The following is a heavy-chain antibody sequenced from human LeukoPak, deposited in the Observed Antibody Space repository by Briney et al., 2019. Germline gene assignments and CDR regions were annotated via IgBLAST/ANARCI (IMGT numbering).Heavy chain of an antibody. V-gene: IGHV4-31*03. CDR2: IYYSGST. Sequence: SETLSLTCTVSGGSISSGGYYWSWIRQHPGKGLEWIGYIYYSGSTYYNPSLKSRVTISVDTSKNQFSLKLSSVTAADTAVYYCARDKLVRGRPNNNWFDPWGQGTLVTVSS. J-gene: IGHJ5*02. CDR3: ARDKLVRGRPNNNWFDP. D-gene: IGHD3-10*01. CDR1: GGSISSGGYY.